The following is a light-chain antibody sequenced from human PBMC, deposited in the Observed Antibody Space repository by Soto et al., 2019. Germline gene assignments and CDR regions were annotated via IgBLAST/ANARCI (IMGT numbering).Light chain of an antibody. CDR1: QSVSSSY. CDR3: QQYGSSRT. CDR2: GAS. Sequence: IVVTQSPGTLSLSPGEIATLSFRASQSVSSSYLAWYQQKPGQAPRLLIYGASSRATGIPDRFSGSGSGTDFTLTISRLEPEDFAVYYCQQYGSSRTFGQGTKVDIK. V-gene: IGKV3-20*01. J-gene: IGKJ1*01.